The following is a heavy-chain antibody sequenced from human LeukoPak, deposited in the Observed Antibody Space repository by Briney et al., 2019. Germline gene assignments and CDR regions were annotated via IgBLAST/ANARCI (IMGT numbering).Heavy chain of an antibody. CDR1: GYTFTNCA. CDR2: ISAYNGNT. Sequence: ASVKVSCKASGYTFTNCAVSWVRQAPGQGLEYMGYISAYNGNTNFAQNFRGRVTMTTDTSTTTVYMELRSLRSDDTAVYYCARLYSSGWPLECMDVWGQGTTVTVSS. J-gene: IGHJ6*02. D-gene: IGHD6-19*01. CDR3: ARLYSSGWPLECMDV. V-gene: IGHV1-18*01.